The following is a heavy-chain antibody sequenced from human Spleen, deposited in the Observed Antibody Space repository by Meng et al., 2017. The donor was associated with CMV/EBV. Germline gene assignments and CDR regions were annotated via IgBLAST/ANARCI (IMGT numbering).Heavy chain of an antibody. CDR3: ARALVDTAMVTVDY. Sequence: ASVKVSCKASGYTFTGYYMHWVRQAPGQGLEWMGWINPNSGGTNYAQKFQGRVTMTRDTSISTAYMELRRLRSDDTAVYYCARALVDTAMVTVDYWGQGTLVTVSS. V-gene: IGHV1-2*02. D-gene: IGHD5-18*01. CDR1: GYTFTGYY. J-gene: IGHJ4*02. CDR2: INPNSGGT.